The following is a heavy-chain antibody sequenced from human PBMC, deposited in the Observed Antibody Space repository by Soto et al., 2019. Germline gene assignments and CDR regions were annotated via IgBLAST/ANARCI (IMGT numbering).Heavy chain of an antibody. CDR2: INHSGST. Sequence: SESLSLTCAVYGGSFSGYYWSWLRQPPGKGLEWIGEINHSGSTNYNPSLKSRVTISVDTSKNQFSLKLSSVTAADTAVYYCARGAYDILTADNTYGRRYFDLWGRGTLVTVS. V-gene: IGHV4-34*01. CDR1: GGSFSGYY. J-gene: IGHJ2*01. CDR3: ARGAYDILTADNTYGRRYFDL. D-gene: IGHD3-9*01.